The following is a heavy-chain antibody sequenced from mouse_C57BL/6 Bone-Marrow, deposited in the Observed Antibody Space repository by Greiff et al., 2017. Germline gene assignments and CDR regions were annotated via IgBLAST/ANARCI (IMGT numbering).Heavy chain of an antibody. Sequence: QVQLQQPGAELVKPGASVKLSCKASGYTFTSYWMQLVKQRPGQGLEWIGELDPSESYANYNQKFKGKATLTVDTSSSTAYMQLSSLTSEDSAVYYCAREDYYYGSGAWFAYWGQGTLVTVSA. CDR3: AREDYYYGSGAWFAY. J-gene: IGHJ3*01. CDR1: GYTFTSYW. D-gene: IGHD1-1*01. CDR2: LDPSESYA. V-gene: IGHV1-50*01.